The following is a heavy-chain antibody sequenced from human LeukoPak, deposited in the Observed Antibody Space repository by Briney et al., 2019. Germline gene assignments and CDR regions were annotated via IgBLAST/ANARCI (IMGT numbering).Heavy chain of an antibody. V-gene: IGHV5-51*01. D-gene: IGHD5-18*01. CDR3: ARRSSFGFSDY. J-gene: IGHJ4*02. Sequence: GESLKISCKGSGYSFTTFWIGWVRQMPGNGLEWMGIIYPDDSDTRYSPSFQGQVTFSAYKSVSTAYLQWSSLEASDTAIYYCARRSSFGFSDYWGQGTLVTVSS. CDR1: GYSFTTFW. CDR2: IYPDDSDT.